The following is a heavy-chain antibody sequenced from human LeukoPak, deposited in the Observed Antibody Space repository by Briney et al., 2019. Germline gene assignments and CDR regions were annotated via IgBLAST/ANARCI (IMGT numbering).Heavy chain of an antibody. V-gene: IGHV3-30*18. CDR2: ISYDGSNK. J-gene: IGHJ4*02. Sequence: GGSLRLSCAASGFTFSSYGMHWVRQAPGKGLEWVAVISYDGSNKYYADSVKGRFTISRDNSKNTLYLQMNSLRAEDTAVYYCAKDIWGYFDYWGQGTLVTVSS. D-gene: IGHD3-16*01. CDR1: GFTFSSYG. CDR3: AKDIWGYFDY.